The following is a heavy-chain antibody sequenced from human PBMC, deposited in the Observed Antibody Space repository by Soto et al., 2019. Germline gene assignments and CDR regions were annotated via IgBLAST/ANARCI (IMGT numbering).Heavy chain of an antibody. J-gene: IGHJ6*02. V-gene: IGHV4-59*03. CDR2: ICNSGTT. D-gene: IGHD3-22*01. CDR1: GGSIRSYC. CDR3: YSSGYRSDQTTYYYYGMDV. Sequence: SETLSLTCTVSGGSIRSYCWTWIRQPPGEGLEWIGCICNSGTTNYNPSLKSRVAISIDTQKNQFSLQLSSVTFADTAFYYYYSSGYRSDQTTYYYYGMDVWGQGTTVTVSS.